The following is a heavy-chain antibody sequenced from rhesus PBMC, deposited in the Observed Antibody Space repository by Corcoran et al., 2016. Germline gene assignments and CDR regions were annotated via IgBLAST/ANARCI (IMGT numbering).Heavy chain of an antibody. J-gene: IGHJ4*01. D-gene: IGHD4-29*01. V-gene: IGHV4-127*01. Sequence: QVQLQESGPGVVKPSETLSLTCAVSGYSISSGYDWSWIRQPPGKGLEWIGYYHGSSESTNYNPSLKNRVTISKDTSKNQFSRKLSSVTAADTAVYYGARETLYGTSYLFDYWGQGVLVTVSS. CDR2: YHGSSEST. CDR1: GYSISSGYD. CDR3: ARETLYGTSYLFDY.